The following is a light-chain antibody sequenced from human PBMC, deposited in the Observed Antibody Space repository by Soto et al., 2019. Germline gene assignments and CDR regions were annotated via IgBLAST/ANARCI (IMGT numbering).Light chain of an antibody. J-gene: IGLJ1*01. Sequence: SALSQPASVSGSPGQSITISCTGTSSDVGSNDLVSWYQQHPGKAPKLMIYEVSKRPSGISNRFSGSKSGNTASLTISGLQAEDEGDYYCCSYVGRSDSYVFGAGTKLTVL. CDR2: EVS. V-gene: IGLV2-23*02. CDR1: SSDVGSNDL. CDR3: CSYVGRSDSYV.